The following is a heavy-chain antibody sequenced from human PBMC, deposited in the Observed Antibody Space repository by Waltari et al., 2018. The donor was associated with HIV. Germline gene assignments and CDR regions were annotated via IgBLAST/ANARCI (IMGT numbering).Heavy chain of an antibody. Sequence: EVQLLESGGGLVQPGGSLRLTCAAPGFTFSSYAMSWVRQAPGKGFVWVSGIRASGDKTYYADSVKGRFTISRHNSKKTLYLQMNSLTAEDTAVYHCANIPTYTIGRGWFDPWGQGTLVTVSS. J-gene: IGHJ5*02. CDR3: ANIPTYTIGRGWFDP. CDR2: IRASGDKT. CDR1: GFTFSSYA. D-gene: IGHD2-2*02. V-gene: IGHV3-23*01.